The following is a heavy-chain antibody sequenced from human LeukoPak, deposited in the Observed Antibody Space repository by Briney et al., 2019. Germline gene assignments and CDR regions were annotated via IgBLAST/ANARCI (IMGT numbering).Heavy chain of an antibody. Sequence: GGSLRLSCAASGFTFSDYYMSWIRQAPGKGLEGFSYISSSGSTIYYADSVKGRFTISRDNAKNSLYLQMNSLRAEDTAVYYCASRLYSSGSFDYWGQGTLVTVSS. CDR1: GFTFSDYY. J-gene: IGHJ4*02. D-gene: IGHD6-19*01. CDR3: ASRLYSSGSFDY. CDR2: ISSSGSTI. V-gene: IGHV3-11*04.